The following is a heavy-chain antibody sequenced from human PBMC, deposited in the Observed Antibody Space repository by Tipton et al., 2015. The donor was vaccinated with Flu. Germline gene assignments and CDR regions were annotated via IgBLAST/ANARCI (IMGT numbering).Heavy chain of an antibody. J-gene: IGHJ3*02. Sequence: QLVQSGAEVKKPGASVKVSCKASGYSLTSYPISWVRQAPGQGLEWMGWISGYSSNTNYAQNLQGRVTMTTDTSTNTAYMELRSLRSDDTAVYYCAKRYCSSSTCYIPDAFDTWGQGTMVTVSS. V-gene: IGHV1-18*04. CDR1: GYSLTSYP. CDR2: ISGYSSNT. D-gene: IGHD2-2*01. CDR3: AKRYCSSSTCYIPDAFDT.